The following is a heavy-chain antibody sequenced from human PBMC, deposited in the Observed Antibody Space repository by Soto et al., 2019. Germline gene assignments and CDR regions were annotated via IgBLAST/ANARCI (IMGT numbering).Heavy chain of an antibody. CDR3: AKGASTTVFAFNDY. CDR2: ISWNSGNL. CDR1: GFTFDDYA. V-gene: IGHV3-9*01. Sequence: PGGSLRLSCAASGFTFDDYAMHWVRQGPGKGLEWVSSISWNSGNLGYADSVKGRFTISRDNAKNSPYLQMNSMRGEDTALYYCAKGASTTVFAFNDYWGQGTLVTVSS. D-gene: IGHD4-17*01. J-gene: IGHJ4*02.